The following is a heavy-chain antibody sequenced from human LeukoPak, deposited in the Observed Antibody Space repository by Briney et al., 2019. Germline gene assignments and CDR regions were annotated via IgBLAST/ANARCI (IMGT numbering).Heavy chain of an antibody. CDR2: ILNDGSHK. CDR1: GFTFSTYN. CDR3: ARGLVGISGAFDV. V-gene: IGHV3-30*09. D-gene: IGHD1-26*01. J-gene: IGHJ3*01. Sequence: VGSLRLSCEGSGFTFSTYNLHWVRQAPGKGLEWVAVILNDGSHKYDADSVRGRFDVSRDNSKNTLYLQLRSLRPEDTAVYFCARGLVGISGAFDVWGHGTMVTVSS.